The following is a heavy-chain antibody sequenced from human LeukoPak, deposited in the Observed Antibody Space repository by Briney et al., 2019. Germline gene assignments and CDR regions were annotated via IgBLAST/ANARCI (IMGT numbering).Heavy chain of an antibody. J-gene: IGHJ4*02. D-gene: IGHD5-24*01. CDR1: GFTFSNYA. Sequence: GGSLRLSCAASGFTFSNYAIYWVRQAPGKGLEWVSVISTDGNYKYYADSVKGRFAVSRDNSKNMLYLQMNSLSADDTAVYYCARRPVAAIRGYFDSWGQGALVTVSS. CDR2: ISTDGNYK. V-gene: IGHV3-30*09. CDR3: ARRPVAAIRGYFDS.